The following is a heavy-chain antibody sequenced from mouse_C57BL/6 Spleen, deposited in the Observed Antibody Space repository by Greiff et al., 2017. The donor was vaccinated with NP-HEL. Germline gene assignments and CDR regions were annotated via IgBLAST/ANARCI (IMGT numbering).Heavy chain of an antibody. CDR3: ASVSTMVTTKGAYYFDY. Sequence: EVQRVESGGDLVKPGGSLKLSCAASGFTFSSYGMSWVRQTPDKRLEWVATISSGGSYTYYPDSVKGRFTISRDNAKNTLYLQMSSLKSEDTAMYYCASVSTMVTTKGAYYFDYWGQGTTLTVSS. CDR2: ISSGGSYT. CDR1: GFTFSSYG. D-gene: IGHD2-2*01. V-gene: IGHV5-6*01. J-gene: IGHJ2*01.